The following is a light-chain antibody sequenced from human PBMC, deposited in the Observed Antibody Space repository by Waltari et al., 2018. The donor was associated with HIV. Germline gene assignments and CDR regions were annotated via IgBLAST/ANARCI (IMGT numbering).Light chain of an antibody. J-gene: IGLJ3*02. V-gene: IGLV1-51*01. CDR2: GNN. Sequence: QSVLTQPPSVSAAPGQKVTISCPGSSSNIGNNSVSWYQQLPGTAPKLLIYGNNKRPSGIPDRFSGSKSGTSATLSITGLQTGDEADYYCGTWDSSLSAGVFGGGTKLTVL. CDR3: GTWDSSLSAGV. CDR1: SSNIGNNS.